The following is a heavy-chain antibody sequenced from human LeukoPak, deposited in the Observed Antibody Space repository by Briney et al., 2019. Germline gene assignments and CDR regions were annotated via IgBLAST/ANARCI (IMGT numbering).Heavy chain of an antibody. J-gene: IGHJ3*02. CDR1: GGSISSSSYY. Sequence: SETLSLTCTVSGGSISSSSYYWGWIRQPPGKGLEWIGSIYYSGSTYYNPSLKSRVTISVDTSKNQFSLKLSSVTAADTAVYYCARADYYDSSENDAFDIWGQGTMVTVSS. D-gene: IGHD3-22*01. CDR2: IYYSGST. CDR3: ARADYYDSSENDAFDI. V-gene: IGHV4-39*07.